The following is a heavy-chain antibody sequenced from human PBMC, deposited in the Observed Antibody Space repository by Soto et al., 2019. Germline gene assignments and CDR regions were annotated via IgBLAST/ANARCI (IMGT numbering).Heavy chain of an antibody. CDR3: ARAAYCSSTSCYGVGWFDP. D-gene: IGHD2-2*01. CDR2: IYSGGST. Sequence: GGSLRLSCAASGFTVSSNYMSWVRQAPGKGLEWVSVIYSGGSTYYADSVKGRFTISRDNSKNTLYLQMNSLRAEDTAVYYCARAAYCSSTSCYGVGWFDPWGQGTLVTVS. V-gene: IGHV3-66*01. J-gene: IGHJ5*02. CDR1: GFTVSSNY.